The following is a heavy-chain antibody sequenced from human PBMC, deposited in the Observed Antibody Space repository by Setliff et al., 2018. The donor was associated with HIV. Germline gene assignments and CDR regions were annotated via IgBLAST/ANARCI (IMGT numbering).Heavy chain of an antibody. CDR1: GGSGGTFSSNT. CDR2: IIPIFGTT. J-gene: IGHJ6*03. V-gene: IGHV1-69*06. D-gene: IGHD1-1*01. Sequence: SVKVSCKASGGSGGTFSSNTISWVRQAPGQGLEWMGGIIPIFGTTDYAQKLQGRVTITADKSTSTAYMELSSLRSEDTAVYYCARGHGGTHRAYYYYYMDVWGKGTTVTVSS. CDR3: ARGHGGTHRAYYYYYMDV.